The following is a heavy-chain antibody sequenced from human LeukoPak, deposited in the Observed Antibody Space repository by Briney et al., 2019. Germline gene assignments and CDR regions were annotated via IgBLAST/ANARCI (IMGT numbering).Heavy chain of an antibody. V-gene: IGHV1-46*01. Sequence: ASVKVSCKASGYTFTNYFMHCVRQAPGQGLEWMGMINPSGGSTTYAQKFRGRVTMTRDTSTSTVYMGLSSLGSEDTAVYYCARGYSSDYFDYWGQGTLVTVSS. CDR3: ARGYSSDYFDY. D-gene: IGHD3-22*01. CDR1: GYTFTNYF. CDR2: INPSGGST. J-gene: IGHJ4*02.